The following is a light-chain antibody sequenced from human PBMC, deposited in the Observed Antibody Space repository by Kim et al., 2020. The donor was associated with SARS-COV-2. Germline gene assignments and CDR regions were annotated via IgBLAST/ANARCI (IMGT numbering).Light chain of an antibody. CDR2: GNS. J-gene: IGLJ1*01. V-gene: IGLV1-40*01. Sequence: QSVLTQPPSVSGAPGQGVTISCTGRSSNIGAGYDVHWYQQLPTTAPKLLIYGNSNRPSGVPDRFSGSKSGTSASLAITGLQAEDEADYYCQSYDNSLSSYVFGSGTKVTVL. CDR1: SSNIGAGYD. CDR3: QSYDNSLSSYV.